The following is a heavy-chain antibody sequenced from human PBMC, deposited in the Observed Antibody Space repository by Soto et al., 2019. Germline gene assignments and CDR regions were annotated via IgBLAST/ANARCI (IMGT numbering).Heavy chain of an antibody. CDR1: GYTLAELS. CDR3: ATSLWDGGNSPLNTHVYWYFDL. V-gene: IGHV1-24*01. D-gene: IGHD2-21*02. Sequence: QVQLVQSGAEVKKPGASVKVSCKVSGYTLAELSMHWVRQAPGKGLEWMGGFDPEDGETIYAQKFQGRVTMTEDTSTDTAYMELSSLRSEDTAVYYCATSLWDGGNSPLNTHVYWYFDLWGRGTLVTVSS. J-gene: IGHJ2*01. CDR2: FDPEDGET.